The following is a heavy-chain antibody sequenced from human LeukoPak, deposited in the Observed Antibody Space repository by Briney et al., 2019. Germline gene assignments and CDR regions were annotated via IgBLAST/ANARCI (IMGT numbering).Heavy chain of an antibody. J-gene: IGHJ6*02. CDR1: GGSLSSYF. CDR2: IYYSGRT. Sequence: SETLSLTLMVPGGSLSSYFWSWIRQPPGKGLEWMGYIYYSGRTNYNPSLKSRVTISVGTSKKQFSLKLSSVTAADTAVYYCARAGLPSPNPYYYYGMDVWGQGTTVTVSS. CDR3: ARAGLPSPNPYYYYGMDV. D-gene: IGHD5-12*01. V-gene: IGHV4-59*01.